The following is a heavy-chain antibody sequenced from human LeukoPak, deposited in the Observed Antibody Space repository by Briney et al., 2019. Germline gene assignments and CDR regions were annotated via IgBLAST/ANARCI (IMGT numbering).Heavy chain of an antibody. CDR1: GGTLSGYH. Sequence: SETLSLTCAVNGGTLSGYHWTWIRQTPGKGLEWIAEINLSGGTYYNPSLKSRVTISVDTSTNQFSLKLSSVTAADTAVYYCARGRGGFDYWGQGTLVTVSS. CDR2: INLSGGT. J-gene: IGHJ4*02. D-gene: IGHD3-16*01. V-gene: IGHV4-34*01. CDR3: ARGRGGFDY.